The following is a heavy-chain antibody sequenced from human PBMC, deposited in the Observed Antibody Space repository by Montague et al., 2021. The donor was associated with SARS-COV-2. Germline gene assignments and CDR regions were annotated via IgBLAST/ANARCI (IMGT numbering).Heavy chain of an antibody. J-gene: IGHJ5*01. CDR3: ARGKRDFPIVVLRASTRTYLDA. D-gene: IGHD2-21*01. CDR2: VDQSGNT. V-gene: IGHV4-34*01. CDR1: GGSFRNYY. Sequence: SETLSLTCAVYGGSFRNYYWSWIRQSPGKGLEWIGEVDQSGNTNYNPSLKSRVTISADISKNQFSVKLASATAADTGIYYCARGKRDFPIVVLRASTRTYLDAWGQGTPVTVSS.